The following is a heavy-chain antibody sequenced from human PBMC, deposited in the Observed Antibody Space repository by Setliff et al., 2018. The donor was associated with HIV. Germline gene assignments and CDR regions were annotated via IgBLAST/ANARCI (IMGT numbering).Heavy chain of an antibody. CDR3: ARGIAALTASFDS. D-gene: IGHD2-21*02. J-gene: IGHJ4*02. V-gene: IGHV5-51*01. CDR2: IFPGDSKM. Sequence: PGESLKISCKGSGYSFTSYWIAWVRQKPGKGLEWMGIIFPGDSKMRYSPSFQGLVTLSADKSISTAYLQWSSLQTSDSGMYYCARGIAALTASFDSWGQGSLVTAPQ. CDR1: GYSFTSYW.